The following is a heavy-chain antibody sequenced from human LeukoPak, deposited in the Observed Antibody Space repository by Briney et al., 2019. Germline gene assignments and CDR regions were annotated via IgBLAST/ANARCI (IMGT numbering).Heavy chain of an antibody. CDR1: GGSISSYY. D-gene: IGHD1-26*01. V-gene: IGHV4-59*01. J-gene: IGHJ4*02. CDR2: IYYSGST. Sequence: SETVSLTCTVSGGSISSYYWSWIRQPPGKGLEWIGYIYYSGSTNYNPSLKSRVTISVDTSKNQFSLKLSSVTAADTAVYYCARAGLVGATFDYWGQGTLVTVSS. CDR3: ARAGLVGATFDY.